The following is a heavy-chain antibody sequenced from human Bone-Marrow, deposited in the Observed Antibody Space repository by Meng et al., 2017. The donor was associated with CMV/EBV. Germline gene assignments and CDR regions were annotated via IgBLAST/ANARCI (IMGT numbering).Heavy chain of an antibody. V-gene: IGHV3-21*01. D-gene: IGHD1-26*01. CDR2: ITSTSSNT. CDR1: GFTFSGYS. J-gene: IGHJ2*01. Sequence: GGSLRLSCVASGFTFSGYSMNWVRQTPGKGLEWVSSITSTSSNTYYSDSVKGRFTISRDNTKNSLYLQMNRLRDEDTAVYYCVRDLIRGVVGARPRGPGDLWGRGTLVTVSS. CDR3: VRDLIRGVVGARPRGPGDL.